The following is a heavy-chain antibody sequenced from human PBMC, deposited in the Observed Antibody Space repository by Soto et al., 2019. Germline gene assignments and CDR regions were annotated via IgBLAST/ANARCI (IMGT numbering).Heavy chain of an antibody. Sequence: GGSLRLSCTASGFTFNDYYMTWFRRAPGTGLEWISYISSTGSYTNYADSVKGRFTISRDNAKNSLYLQMDNLRDEDTAVYYCARDPSIRSPPDYWGRGTLVTVSS. CDR2: ISSTGSYT. V-gene: IGHV3-11*05. D-gene: IGHD3-3*02. J-gene: IGHJ4*02. CDR1: GFTFNDYY. CDR3: ARDPSIRSPPDY.